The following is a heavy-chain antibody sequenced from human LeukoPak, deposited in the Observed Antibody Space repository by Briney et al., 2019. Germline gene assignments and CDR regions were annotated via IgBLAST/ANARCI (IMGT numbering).Heavy chain of an antibody. CDR3: ARDPTVADDAFDI. J-gene: IGHJ3*02. V-gene: IGHV3-23*01. Sequence: GGSLRLSCAASGFTFSSYAMSWVRQAPGKGLEWVSAISGSGVSTYYADSVKGRFTISRDNSKNTLYLQMNSLRAEDTAVYYCARDPTVADDAFDIWGQGTMVTVSS. CDR2: ISGSGVST. D-gene: IGHD6-19*01. CDR1: GFTFSSYA.